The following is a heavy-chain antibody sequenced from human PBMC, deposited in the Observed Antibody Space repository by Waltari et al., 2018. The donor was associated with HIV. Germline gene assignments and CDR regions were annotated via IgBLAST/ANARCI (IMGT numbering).Heavy chain of an antibody. Sequence: EVQLVESGVGLVQPGRSLRLSCTASGFTFGDHAMSWVRQAPGKGLEWVGFIRSKAYGGTTEYAASVKGRFTISRDDSKSIAYLQMNSLKTEDTAVYYCIRDRVVAGTVYWGQGTLVTVSS. CDR3: IRDRVVAGTVY. J-gene: IGHJ4*02. D-gene: IGHD6-19*01. CDR2: IRSKAYGGTT. V-gene: IGHV3-49*04. CDR1: GFTFGDHA.